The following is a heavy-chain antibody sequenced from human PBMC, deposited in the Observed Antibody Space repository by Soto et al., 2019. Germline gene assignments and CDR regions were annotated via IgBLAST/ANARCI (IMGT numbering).Heavy chain of an antibody. D-gene: IGHD5-18*01. CDR2: SYYSGST. J-gene: IGHJ4*02. CDR3: ASRILSYFDY. V-gene: IGHV4-31*03. CDR1: GGSISSGGYY. Sequence: SETLSLTCTVSGGSISSGGYYWSWIRQHPGKGLEWIGYSYYSGSTYYNPSLKSRVTISVDTSKNQFSLKLSSVTAADTAVYYCASRILSYFDYWGQGTLVTVSS.